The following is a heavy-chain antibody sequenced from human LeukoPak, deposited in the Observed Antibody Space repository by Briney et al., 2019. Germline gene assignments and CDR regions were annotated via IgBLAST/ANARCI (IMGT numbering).Heavy chain of an antibody. CDR3: ASSIVYCSSTSCYFN. CDR1: GYTFTGYF. Sequence: ASVKVSCKASGYTFTGYFMHWVRQARGQGLEWMGWINPNSGGTNYAQKFQGRVTMTRDTSISTAYMELSRLRSDDTAVYYCASSIVYCSSTSCYFNWGQGTLVTVSS. D-gene: IGHD2-2*01. V-gene: IGHV1-2*02. CDR2: INPNSGGT. J-gene: IGHJ4*02.